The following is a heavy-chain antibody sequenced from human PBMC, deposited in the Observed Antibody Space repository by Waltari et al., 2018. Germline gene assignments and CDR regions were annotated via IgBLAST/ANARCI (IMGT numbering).Heavy chain of an antibody. CDR1: GCTFRSYS. D-gene: IGHD4-17*01. V-gene: IGHV3-30-3*01. Sequence: QVQLVESGGGVVLPGRSLRLSCAASGCTFRSYSMHWVRQAPGKGLEWVADIVYDGSKEYYADSVKGRFTISRDNSKNTLCLQMNSLRAEDTAVYYCARDDGYGDSGLDYWGQGTLVTVSS. CDR3: ARDDGYGDSGLDY. J-gene: IGHJ4*02. CDR2: IVYDGSKE.